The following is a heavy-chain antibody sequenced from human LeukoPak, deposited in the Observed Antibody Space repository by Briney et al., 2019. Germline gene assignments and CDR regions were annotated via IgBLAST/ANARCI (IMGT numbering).Heavy chain of an antibody. CDR2: ISSSSSYI. CDR1: GFTFSSYS. J-gene: IGHJ4*02. V-gene: IGHV3-21*01. CDR3: AREGGPYRPLDY. Sequence: GGSLRLSCAASGFTFSSYSMNWVRQAPGKGLEWVSSISSSSSYIYYADSVKGRFTISRDNAKNSLYLQMNSLRAEDTAVYYCAREGGPYRPLDYSGQGTLVTVAS.